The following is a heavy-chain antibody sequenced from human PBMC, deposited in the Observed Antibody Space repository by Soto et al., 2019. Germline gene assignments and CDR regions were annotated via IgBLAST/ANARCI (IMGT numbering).Heavy chain of an antibody. CDR1: GFTFSSYS. D-gene: IGHD3-3*01. CDR3: ARDRFNFRVFGVVDRRTYFDY. V-gene: IGHV3-21*01. CDR2: ISSSSSYI. Sequence: GGSLRLSCAASGFTFSSYSMNWVRQAPGKGLEWVSSISSSSSYIYYADSVKGRFTISRDNAKNSLYLQMNSLRAEDTAVYYCARDRFNFRVFGVVDRRTYFDYWGQGTLVTVSS. J-gene: IGHJ4*02.